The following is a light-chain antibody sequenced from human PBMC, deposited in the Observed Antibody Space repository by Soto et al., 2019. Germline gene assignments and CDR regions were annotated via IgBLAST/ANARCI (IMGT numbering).Light chain of an antibody. V-gene: IGLV2-14*03. CDR2: DVS. Sequence: QSALTQPASVSESPGQSITISCTGTSSDVGAYDYVSWYQQHPGKAPKLMIYDVSNRPSGVSNRFSCSKSGNTASLTISGLQAEDEAHYYCTSYTSSNSLFVFGGGTKLTVL. CDR3: TSYTSSNSLFV. J-gene: IGLJ3*02. CDR1: SSDVGAYDY.